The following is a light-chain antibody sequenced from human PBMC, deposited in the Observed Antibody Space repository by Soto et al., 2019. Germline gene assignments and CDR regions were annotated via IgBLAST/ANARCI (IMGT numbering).Light chain of an antibody. V-gene: IGKV1-5*01. Sequence: DVQMTQSPSTLSASVGDRVTITCRASQSFSTWLAWYQQKPGNAPKLLIYDASNRATGIPARFSGSGSGTDFTLTISSLEPEDFAVYYCQQRRTFGPGTKVDIK. CDR1: QSFSTW. J-gene: IGKJ3*01. CDR3: QQRRT. CDR2: DAS.